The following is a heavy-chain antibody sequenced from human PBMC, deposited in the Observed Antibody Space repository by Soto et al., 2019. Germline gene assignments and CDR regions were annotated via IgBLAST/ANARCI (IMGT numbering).Heavy chain of an antibody. CDR2: ISVSDAFI. CDR1: VFNVGAFA. J-gene: IGHJ4*02. CDR3: TRETVAATTGLDY. V-gene: IGHV3-23*01. Sequence: VGSLRLSCASPVFNVGAFAVNCVRHSPGKGLEWVSGISVSDAFIYYADSVRGRFSISRDASENILYLQMNSLRVDDTALYYCTRETVAATTGLDYWGPGTLVTVSS. D-gene: IGHD1-1*01.